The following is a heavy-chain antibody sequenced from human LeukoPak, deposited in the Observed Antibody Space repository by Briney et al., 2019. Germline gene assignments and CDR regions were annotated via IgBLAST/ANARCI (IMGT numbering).Heavy chain of an antibody. V-gene: IGHV1-69*13. J-gene: IGHJ1*01. CDR1: GGTFSSYA. CDR3: ASQLLRDREYFQH. Sequence: ASVKVSCKASGGTFSSYAISWVRQAPGQGLEWMGGIIPIFGTANYAQKFQGRVTITADESTSTAYMELSSLRSEDTAVYYCASQLLRDREYFQHWGQGTLVTVSS. D-gene: IGHD2-2*01. CDR2: IIPIFGTA.